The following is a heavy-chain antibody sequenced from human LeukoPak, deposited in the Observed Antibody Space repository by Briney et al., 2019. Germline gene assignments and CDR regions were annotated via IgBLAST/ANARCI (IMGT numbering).Heavy chain of an antibody. CDR2: IYYSGST. J-gene: IGHJ4*02. CDR3: ARRAYSSGYYCFDY. CDR1: GGSITSYY. Sequence: SETLSLTCTVSGGSITSYYWSWIRQPPGKGLEWIGYIYYSGSTNYNPSLKSRVTISVGTSKNQFSLKLSSVTAADTAVYYCARRAYSSGYYCFDYWGQGALVTVSS. V-gene: IGHV4-59*01. D-gene: IGHD3-22*01.